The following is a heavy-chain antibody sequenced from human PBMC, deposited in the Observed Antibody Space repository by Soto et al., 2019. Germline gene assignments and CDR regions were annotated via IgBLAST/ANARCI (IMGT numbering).Heavy chain of an antibody. V-gene: IGHV3-7*03. CDR2: INRAGNDR. Sequence: PVGSLRLSCAGSGFTFGADWMSWVRQAPGNGLEWVANINRAGNDRYYVDSVKGRFTISRDNAKNSLYLQMNSLRAEDTAVYYCTRDLDTSGSAPISEFWGQGTLVTVSS. J-gene: IGHJ4*02. CDR1: GFTFGADW. CDR3: TRDLDTSGSAPISEF. D-gene: IGHD3-22*01.